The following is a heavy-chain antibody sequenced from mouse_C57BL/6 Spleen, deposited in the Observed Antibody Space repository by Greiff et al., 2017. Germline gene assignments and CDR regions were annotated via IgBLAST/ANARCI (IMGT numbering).Heavy chain of an antibody. D-gene: IGHD2-3*01. CDR3: ARWGQWLLPMDY. CDR2: INPSNGGT. CDR1: GYTFTSYW. V-gene: IGHV1-53*01. J-gene: IGHJ4*01. Sequence: VQLQQSGTELVKPGASVKLSCKASGYTFTSYWMHWVKQRPGQGLEWIGNINPSNGGTNYNEKFKSKATLTVDKSSSTAYMQLSSLTSEDSAVYYCARWGQWLLPMDYWGQGTSVTVSS.